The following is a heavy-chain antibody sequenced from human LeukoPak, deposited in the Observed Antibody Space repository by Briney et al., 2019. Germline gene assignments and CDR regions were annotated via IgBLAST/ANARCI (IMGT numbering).Heavy chain of an antibody. Sequence: GGSLRLSCAASGITFSDHYMSWIRQAPGKGLEWLSYISSGGDSIYYADSVKGRFTISRDNAKNSVPLQMNSLRAEDTAVYYCASGSYGSGFYYFYYMDVWGKGTTVTVSS. D-gene: IGHD3-10*01. CDR1: GITFSDHY. CDR2: ISSGGDSI. CDR3: ASGSYGSGFYYFYYMDV. V-gene: IGHV3-11*04. J-gene: IGHJ6*03.